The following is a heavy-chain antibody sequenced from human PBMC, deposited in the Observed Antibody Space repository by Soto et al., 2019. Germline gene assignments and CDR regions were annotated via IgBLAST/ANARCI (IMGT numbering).Heavy chain of an antibody. CDR3: AKVVAVVVPGWFDP. CDR2: INHVGGT. CDR1: GGFLRESY. Sequence: PSATLSLSYAGYGGFLRESYGTWIRQPPGKGLEWIGEINHVGGTNYNPSLKSRVTMSVDTSQNQFSLRLISVTAADTAVYYCAKVVAVVVPGWFDPWGQGTLVTVSS. D-gene: IGHD2-2*01. V-gene: IGHV4-34*01. J-gene: IGHJ5*02.